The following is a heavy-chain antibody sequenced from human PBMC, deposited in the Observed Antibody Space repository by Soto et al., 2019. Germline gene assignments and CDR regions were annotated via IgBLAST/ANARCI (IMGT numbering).Heavy chain of an antibody. CDR1: GGSISSSSYY. V-gene: IGHV4-39*01. D-gene: IGHD4-17*01. J-gene: IGHJ5*02. CDR3: ARQAVTTRVAYFRFDP. CDR2: IYYSGST. Sequence: QLQLQESGPGLVKPSETLSLTCTVSGGSISSSSYYWGWIRQPPGKGLEWIGSIYYSGSTYYNPSLKSRVTISVDTSKNQFSLKRSSVTAADTAVYYCARQAVTTRVAYFRFDPWGQGTLVTVSS.